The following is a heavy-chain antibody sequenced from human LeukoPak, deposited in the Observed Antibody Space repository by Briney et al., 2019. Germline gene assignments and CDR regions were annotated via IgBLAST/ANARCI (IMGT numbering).Heavy chain of an antibody. CDR2: ISGDGGST. J-gene: IGHJ6*03. CDR3: AKGGYCSSTSCPYYYYMDV. CDR1: GFTFDDYA. Sequence: GGSLRLSCAGSGFTFDDYAMHWVRHAPGKGLEWVSLISGDGGSTYYAGTVKGRFTISRDNSKNSLYLQMISLRTEDTALYYCAKGGYCSSTSCPYYYYMDVWGKGTTVTVSS. D-gene: IGHD2-2*01. V-gene: IGHV3-43*02.